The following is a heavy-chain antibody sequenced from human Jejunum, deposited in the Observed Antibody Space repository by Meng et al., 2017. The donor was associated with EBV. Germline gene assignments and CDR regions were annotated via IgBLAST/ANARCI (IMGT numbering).Heavy chain of an antibody. J-gene: IGHJ4*02. V-gene: IGHV1-3*01. CDR1: GYAFTNYP. Sequence: QVQLVQSGAEVKKPGASVKLSCKAPGYAFTNYPIHWVRQAPGQRPEWMGCINPGNGETEFSQKFQGRVTITRDTSATTAYMELTSLRSEDTAVYYCASRPGFNIGPFDYWGQGTLVTVSS. CDR2: INPGNGET. CDR3: ASRPGFNIGPFDY. D-gene: IGHD3/OR15-3a*01.